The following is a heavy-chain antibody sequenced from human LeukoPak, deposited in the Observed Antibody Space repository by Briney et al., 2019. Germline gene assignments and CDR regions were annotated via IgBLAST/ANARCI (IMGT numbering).Heavy chain of an antibody. V-gene: IGHV3-21*01. CDR3: AREIAANGMDV. J-gene: IGHJ6*02. Sequence: GGSLRLSCAASGFTFSSYSMNWVRQAPGKGLEWVSSISSSGSYIYYADSVKGRFTISRDNAKNSLYLQMNSLRAEDTAVYYCAREIAANGMDVWGQGTTVTVSS. CDR2: ISSSGSYI. D-gene: IGHD2-21*01. CDR1: GFTFSSYS.